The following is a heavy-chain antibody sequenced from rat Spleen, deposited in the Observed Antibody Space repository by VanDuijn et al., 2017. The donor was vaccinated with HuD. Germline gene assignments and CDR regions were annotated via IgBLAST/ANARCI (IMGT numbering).Heavy chain of an antibody. CDR3: TTDHDYYSGA. CDR1: GFTFSDYY. Sequence: EVQLVESGGGLVQPGRSLKLTCAASGFTFSDYYMAWVRQAPTKGLEWVASISYDGVGTYYRDSVKGRFSISRDNAKSSLYLQMDSLRSEDTATYYCTTDHDYYSGAWGQGVMVTVSS. J-gene: IGHJ2*01. CDR2: ISYDGVGT. V-gene: IGHV5-20*01. D-gene: IGHD1-1*01.